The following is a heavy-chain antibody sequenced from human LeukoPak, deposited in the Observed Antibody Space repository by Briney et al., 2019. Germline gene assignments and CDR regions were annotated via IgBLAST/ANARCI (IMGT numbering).Heavy chain of an antibody. V-gene: IGHV4-39*01. CDR3: ARHRGSSSEFDP. Sequence: SETLSLTCTVSGGSISTNNYYWGWIRQPPGKGLEWIGRIYYDGRTYYNPSLKSRVTMSVDTSKNQFSLKLSSVTAADTAVYYCARHRGSSSEFDPWGLGTLVTISS. J-gene: IGHJ5*02. D-gene: IGHD6-6*01. CDR2: IYYDGRT. CDR1: GGSISTNNYY.